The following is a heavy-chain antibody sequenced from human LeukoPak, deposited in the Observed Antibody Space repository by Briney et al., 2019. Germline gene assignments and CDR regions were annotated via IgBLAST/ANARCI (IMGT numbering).Heavy chain of an antibody. CDR2: IYYSGRT. CDR1: GGSISSSSYY. Sequence: KSSETLSLTCTVSGGSISSSSYYWGWIRQPPGKGLEWIGSIYYSGRTYYNPSLKSRVTISVDTSKNQFSLKLSSVTAADTAVYYCARILYSSNIDQWGQGTLVTVSS. CDR3: ARILYSSNIDQ. D-gene: IGHD2-8*01. J-gene: IGHJ4*02. V-gene: IGHV4-39*07.